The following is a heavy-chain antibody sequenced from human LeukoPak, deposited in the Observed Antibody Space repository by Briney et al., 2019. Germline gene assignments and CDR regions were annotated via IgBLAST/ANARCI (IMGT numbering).Heavy chain of an antibody. J-gene: IGHJ4*02. Sequence: PGGSLRLSCAASGFTFSSYGMHWVRQAPGKGLEWVAVISYDGSNKYYADSVKGRFTISRDNSKNTLYLQMNSLRAEDTAVYYCARDGAIVGATAEYYFDYWGQGTLVTVSS. D-gene: IGHD1-26*01. CDR2: ISYDGSNK. CDR1: GFTFSSYG. CDR3: ARDGAIVGATAEYYFDY. V-gene: IGHV3-30*03.